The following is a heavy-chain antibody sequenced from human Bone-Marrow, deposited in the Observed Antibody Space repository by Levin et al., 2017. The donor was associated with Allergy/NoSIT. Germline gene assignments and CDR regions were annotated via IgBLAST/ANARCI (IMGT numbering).Heavy chain of an antibody. CDR3: ARGPFRLDSDNSGYYYYGSDF. CDR1: GDSISSGDYS. V-gene: IGHV4-30-2*01. D-gene: IGHD3-22*01. Sequence: SETLSLTCTVSGDSISSGDYSWSWMRLLPGRGLEWIGYIYHVCNTYYNPSLKSRVTISIDLSNNHFSLKLSSVTAADTAVYYCARGPFRLDSDNSGYYYYGSDFWGQGTLVTVSS. J-gene: IGHJ4*02. CDR2: IYHVCNT.